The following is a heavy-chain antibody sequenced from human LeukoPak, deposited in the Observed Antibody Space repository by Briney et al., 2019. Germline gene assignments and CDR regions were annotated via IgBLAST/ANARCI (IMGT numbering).Heavy chain of an antibody. V-gene: IGHV4-61*02. Sequence: SETLSLTCTVSGGSFSSGSYYWSWIRQPAGKGLEWIGRIYSSGSTNYNPSLKSRATISVDTSKNQFSLKLSSVTAADTAVYYCARDRGFMVRGSRRGYDDYYYYMDVWGKGTTVTISS. J-gene: IGHJ6*03. D-gene: IGHD3-10*01. CDR1: GGSFSSGSYY. CDR2: IYSSGST. CDR3: ARDRGFMVRGSRRGYDDYYYYMDV.